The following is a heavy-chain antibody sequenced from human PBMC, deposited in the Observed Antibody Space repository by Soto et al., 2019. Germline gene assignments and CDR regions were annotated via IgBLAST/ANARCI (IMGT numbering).Heavy chain of an antibody. J-gene: IGHJ6*02. D-gene: IGHD3-10*01. Sequence: GGSLRLSCAASGFTFSDHYMDWVRQAPGRGLEWVGRTRNKANSYTTEYAASVKGRFTISRDDSKNSLYLQMNSLKTEDTAVYYCAREGYGSGDYGIDVWGQGTTVTVSS. CDR2: TRNKANSYTT. CDR3: AREGYGSGDYGIDV. CDR1: GFTFSDHY. V-gene: IGHV3-72*01.